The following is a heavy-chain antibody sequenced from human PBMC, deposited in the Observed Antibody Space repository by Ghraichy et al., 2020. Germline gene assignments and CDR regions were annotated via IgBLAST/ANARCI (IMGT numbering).Heavy chain of an antibody. V-gene: IGHV1-69*13. CDR1: GGTFSSYA. J-gene: IGHJ4*02. D-gene: IGHD5-12*01. Sequence: SVKVSCKASGGTFSSYAISWVRQAPGQGLEWMGGIIPIFGTANYAQKFQGRVTITADESTSTAYMELSSLRSEDTAVYYCARGPIGYSGYDPRFDYWGQGTLVTVSS. CDR3: ARGPIGYSGYDPRFDY. CDR2: IIPIFGTA.